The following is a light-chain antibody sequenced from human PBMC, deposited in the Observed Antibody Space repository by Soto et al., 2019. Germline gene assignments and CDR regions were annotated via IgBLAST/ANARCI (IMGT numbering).Light chain of an antibody. V-gene: IGKV1-12*01. Sequence: DIQMTQSPSSVSASVGGRVTITCRASQDISSWLAWYQQKPGKAPKLLIHAASNLQSGVPSRFSGSGSGTDFTLTISSLQPEDFATYYCQQAISFPYTFGQGTKLEIK. CDR3: QQAISFPYT. CDR1: QDISSW. CDR2: AAS. J-gene: IGKJ2*01.